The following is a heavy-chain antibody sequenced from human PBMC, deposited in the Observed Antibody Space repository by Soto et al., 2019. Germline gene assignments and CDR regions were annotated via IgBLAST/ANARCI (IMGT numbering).Heavy chain of an antibody. Sequence: PSETLSLTCAVSGGSISSSNWWSWVRQPPRKGLEWIGEIYHSGSTNYNPSLKSRVTISVDKSKNQFSLKLSSVTAADTAVYYCARMRRELGIGWYLDLWGRGALVTAPQ. CDR1: GGSISSSNW. D-gene: IGHD7-27*01. J-gene: IGHJ2*01. CDR2: IYHSGST. V-gene: IGHV4-4*02. CDR3: ARMRRELGIGWYLDL.